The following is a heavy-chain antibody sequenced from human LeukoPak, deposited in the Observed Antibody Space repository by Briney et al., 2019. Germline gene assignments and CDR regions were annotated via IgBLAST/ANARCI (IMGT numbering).Heavy chain of an antibody. CDR2: ISAYNGNT. D-gene: IGHD1-26*01. CDR3: ARDPVGATPFDY. J-gene: IGHJ4*02. V-gene: IGHV1-18*01. CDR1: GYTFTSYG. Sequence: ASVKVSCKASGYTFTSYGISWVRQAPGEGPEWLGWISAYNGNTNYAQKLQGRVTMTTDTSTSTAYMELRSLRSDDTAVYYCARDPVGATPFDYWGQGTLVTVSS.